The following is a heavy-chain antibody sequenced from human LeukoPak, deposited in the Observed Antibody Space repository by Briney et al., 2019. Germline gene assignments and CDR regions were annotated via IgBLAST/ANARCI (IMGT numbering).Heavy chain of an antibody. Sequence: PSETLSLTCTVSGDSITSSHWWSWIRQSPGKGLEWIGNTYHSDYTNYNPSLKGRATISVDKSKNQLSLKVISVTAADTAMYYCARDSKSTADAFDIWGQGTMVTVSS. CDR3: ARDSKSTADAFDI. CDR1: GDSITSSHW. CDR2: TYHSDYT. V-gene: IGHV4-4*02. J-gene: IGHJ3*02. D-gene: IGHD5/OR15-5a*01.